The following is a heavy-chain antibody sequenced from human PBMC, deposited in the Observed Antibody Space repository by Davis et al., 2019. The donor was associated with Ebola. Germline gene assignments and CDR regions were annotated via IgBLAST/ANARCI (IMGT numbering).Heavy chain of an antibody. V-gene: IGHV4-4*07. CDR2: IYTSGST. J-gene: IGHJ6*02. CDR3: ARRGPNYYYYYYGMDV. CDR1: GGSISSYY. Sequence: PSETLSLTCTVSGGSISSYYWSWIRQPAGKGLEWIGRIYTSGSTNYNPSLKSRVTISVDTSKNQFSLKLSSVTAADTAVYYCARRGPNYYYYYYGMDVWGQGTTVTVSS.